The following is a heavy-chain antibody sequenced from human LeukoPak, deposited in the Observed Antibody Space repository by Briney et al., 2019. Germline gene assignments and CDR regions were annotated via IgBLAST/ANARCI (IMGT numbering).Heavy chain of an antibody. D-gene: IGHD3-9*01. CDR3: ARQHEILTGYAFDI. CDR2: FYFSGSA. J-gene: IGHJ3*02. V-gene: IGHV4-39*01. CDR1: GDSISSSSYY. Sequence: SETLSLTCTVSGDSISSSSYYWGWIRQPPGKGLEWIGSFYFSGSAYYNPSLESRITVSVDTSKNQFSLQLTSVTDADTTVYYCARQHEILTGYAFDIWGHGKMVTVSS.